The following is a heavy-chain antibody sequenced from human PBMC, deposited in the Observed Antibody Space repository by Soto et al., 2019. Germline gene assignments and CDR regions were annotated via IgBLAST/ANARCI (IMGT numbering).Heavy chain of an antibody. CDR1: GFTFSSYA. CDR2: ISGSGGST. Sequence: GRSLRLSCAASGFTFSSYAMSWVRQAPGKGLEWVSAISGSGGSTYYADSVKGRFTISRDNSKNTLYLQMNSLRAEDTAVYYCAKAFSYSSGWLDYYYYGMDVWGQGTTVTVSS. J-gene: IGHJ6*02. CDR3: AKAFSYSSGWLDYYYYGMDV. D-gene: IGHD6-19*01. V-gene: IGHV3-23*01.